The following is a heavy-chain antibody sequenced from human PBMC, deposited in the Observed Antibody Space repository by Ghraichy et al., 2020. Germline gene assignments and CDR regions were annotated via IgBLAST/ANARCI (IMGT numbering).Heavy chain of an antibody. J-gene: IGHJ6*02. D-gene: IGHD3-10*01. V-gene: IGHV3-49*04. CDR3: GITTYYYYGMDV. CDR2: IRSKGYGGTI. CDR1: GFSFGDYA. Sequence: GGSLRLSCTASGFSFGDYAMSWVRQAPGKGLEWVAFIRSKGYGGTIEYAASVKGRITSARDDYNSIAYLQMNSLKTEDTDEYYCGITTYYYYGMDVWGQGTTVTVSS.